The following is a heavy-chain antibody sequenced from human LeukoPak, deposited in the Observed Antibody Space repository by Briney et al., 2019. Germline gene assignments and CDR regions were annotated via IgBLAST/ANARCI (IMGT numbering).Heavy chain of an antibody. Sequence: GGSLRLSCAASGFTFSDYYMSWIRQAPGKGLEWVSSISSSSSYIYYADSVKGRFTISRDNAKNSLYLQMNSLRAEDTAVYYCARDPDFWSGYYSYWGQGTLVTVSS. D-gene: IGHD3-3*01. J-gene: IGHJ4*02. V-gene: IGHV3-11*06. CDR1: GFTFSDYY. CDR3: ARDPDFWSGYYSY. CDR2: ISSSSSYI.